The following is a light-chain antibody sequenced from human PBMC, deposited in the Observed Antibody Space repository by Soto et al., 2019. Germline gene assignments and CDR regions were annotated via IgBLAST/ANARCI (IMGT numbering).Light chain of an antibody. V-gene: IGLV2-11*01. CDR2: DVS. Sequence: QSALTQPRSVSGSPGQSVTISCTGTSSDVGDYNYVSWYQQHPGKAPKVMIYDVSERPAGVPDRFSGSKSGNTASLTISGLQDEDEADYYCCSYAGSPRYVFGTGTKLTVL. CDR1: SSDVGDYNY. J-gene: IGLJ1*01. CDR3: CSYAGSPRYV.